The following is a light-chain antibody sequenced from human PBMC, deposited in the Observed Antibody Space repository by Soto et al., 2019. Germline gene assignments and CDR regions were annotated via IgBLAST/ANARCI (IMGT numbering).Light chain of an antibody. CDR3: HQYNCYST. CDR1: QSISSW. J-gene: IGKJ1*01. V-gene: IGKV1-5*01. CDR2: DAS. Sequence: DIQMTQSPSTLSASVGDRVTITCRASQSISSWLAWYQQKPGKAPKLLIYDASSLESGVPSRFSGSGSGTEFTLTISSLLLFDFAAYYGHQYNCYSTFGPGT.